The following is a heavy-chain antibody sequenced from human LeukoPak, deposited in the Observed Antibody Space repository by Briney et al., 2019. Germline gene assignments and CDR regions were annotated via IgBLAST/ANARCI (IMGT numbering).Heavy chain of an antibody. D-gene: IGHD2/OR15-2a*01. J-gene: IGHJ6*03. Sequence: SETLSLTCTVSGGSISSYYWSWIRQSAGKGLEWIGRIYISGTTNYNPSLKSRVTMSVDTSKNQFSLKLSSVTAADTAVYYCAREAERSTYETTYYYYYMDVWGKGTTVTVSS. CDR2: IYISGTT. V-gene: IGHV4-4*07. CDR1: GGSISSYY. CDR3: AREAERSTYETTYYYYYMDV.